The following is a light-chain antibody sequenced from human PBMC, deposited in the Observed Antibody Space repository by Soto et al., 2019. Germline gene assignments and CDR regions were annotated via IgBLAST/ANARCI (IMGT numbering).Light chain of an antibody. V-gene: IGLV7-46*01. Sequence: QAVVTQEPSLTVSPGGTVTLTCGSSTGAVTSGHYPHWFQQTPGQAPRTLIYDTSNKHSWTPARYSGSLLGGEAALTLSGAQPEDEAEYYCLLSYSDSSVFGSGTKVTVL. CDR1: TGAVTSGHY. CDR2: DTS. CDR3: LLSYSDSSV. J-gene: IGLJ1*01.